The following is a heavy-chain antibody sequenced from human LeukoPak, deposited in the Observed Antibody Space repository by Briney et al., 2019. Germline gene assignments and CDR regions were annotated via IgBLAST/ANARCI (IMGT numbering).Heavy chain of an antibody. CDR3: AKYYDSSGSNHWYFDL. D-gene: IGHD3-22*01. J-gene: IGHJ2*01. CDR2: IYYSGST. V-gene: IGHV4-59*08. CDR1: GGSVSSYY. Sequence: SETLSLTCTVSGGSVSSYYWSWIRQPPGKGLEWIGYIYYSGSTNYNPSLKSRVTISVDTSKNQFSLKLSSVTAADTAVYYCAKYYDSSGSNHWYFDLWGRGTLVTVSS.